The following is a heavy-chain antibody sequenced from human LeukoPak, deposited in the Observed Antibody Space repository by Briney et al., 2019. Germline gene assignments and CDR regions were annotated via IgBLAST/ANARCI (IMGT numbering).Heavy chain of an antibody. J-gene: IGHJ4*02. V-gene: IGHV3-21*04. CDR2: ISSSSSYI. D-gene: IGHD6-19*01. CDR3: AKDSVAVADTPTFDY. CDR1: GFTFSSYS. Sequence: GGSLRLSCAASGFTFSSYSMNWVRQAPGKGLEWVSSISSSSSYIYYADSVKGRFTISRDNAKNSLYLQMNSLRAEDTALYYCAKDSVAVADTPTFDYWGQGTLVTVSS.